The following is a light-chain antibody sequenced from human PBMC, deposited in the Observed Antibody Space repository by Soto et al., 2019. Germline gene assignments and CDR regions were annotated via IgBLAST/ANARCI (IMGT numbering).Light chain of an antibody. CDR3: QQSYSTPPWT. Sequence: NQMTKSPSSLSASVGDRVTITCRASQSIVTYLNWYLQKPGKAPKLLIYAASNLQSGVPSRFSGSGSGTDFTLTISSLQPEDFATYFCQQSYSTPPWTFGQGTKVDIK. V-gene: IGKV1-39*01. J-gene: IGKJ1*01. CDR2: AAS. CDR1: QSIVTY.